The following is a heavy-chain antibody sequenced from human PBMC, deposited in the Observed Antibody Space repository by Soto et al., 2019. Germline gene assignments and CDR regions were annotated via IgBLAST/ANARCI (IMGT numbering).Heavy chain of an antibody. D-gene: IGHD2-2*01. CDR2: ISAYNGNT. V-gene: IGHV1-18*01. Sequence: QVQLVQSGAEVKKPGASVKVSCKASGYTFTSYGISWVRQAPGQGLEWMGWISAYNGNTNYAQKLQGRVTMTTDTSTSTAYMELSSLRSEDTAVYYCARHDCISSSCYYYYYYSMDVWGQGTTVTVSS. CDR1: GYTFTSYG. J-gene: IGHJ6*02. CDR3: ARHDCISSSCYYYYYYSMDV.